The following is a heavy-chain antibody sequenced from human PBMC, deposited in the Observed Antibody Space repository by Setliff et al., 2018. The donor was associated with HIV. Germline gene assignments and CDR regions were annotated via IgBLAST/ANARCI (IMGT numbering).Heavy chain of an antibody. J-gene: IGHJ5*02. V-gene: IGHV4-59*11. CDR3: ARAQNYYGSGSSWFDP. CDR1: GGSISSHY. Sequence: SETLSLTCTVSGGSISSHYWSWIRLPPGKGLEWIGTIYYNGNTNYNPSLKSRVTILVDTSKNLFSLKLSSVTAADTAVYYCARAQNYYGSGSSWFDPWGQGTLVTVSS. CDR2: IYYNGNT. D-gene: IGHD3-10*01.